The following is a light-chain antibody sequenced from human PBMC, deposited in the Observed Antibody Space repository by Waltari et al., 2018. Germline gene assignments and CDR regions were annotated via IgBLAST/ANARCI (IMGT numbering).Light chain of an antibody. V-gene: IGLV2-14*03. CDR2: DVT. CDR1: SGDGGGYDY. J-gene: IGLJ2*01. CDR3: SSWTTSDTRKVI. Sequence: QSALTQPASVSGSPGQSITIPCTGTSGDGGGYDYVSWYQQHPGKAPKLVIYDVTNRPSGISDRFSGSKSGTTASLSISGLQAEDEADYFCSSWTTSDTRKVIFGGGTKLTVL.